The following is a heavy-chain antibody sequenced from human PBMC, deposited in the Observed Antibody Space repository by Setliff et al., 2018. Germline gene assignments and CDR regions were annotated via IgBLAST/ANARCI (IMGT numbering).Heavy chain of an antibody. CDR3: ARSNRFTIFGGGLPFDI. V-gene: IGHV1-46*01. CDR1: GYSLTRYY. J-gene: IGHJ3*02. CDR2: INHGGGSA. D-gene: IGHD3-3*01. Sequence: GASVKVSCKASGYSLTRYYMHWVRQAPGQGLEWMGIINHGGGSASYAEKLQGRVTMTRDTSTSTVYMELNNLRPDDTAVYYCARSNRFTIFGGGLPFDIWGQGTRGTVSS.